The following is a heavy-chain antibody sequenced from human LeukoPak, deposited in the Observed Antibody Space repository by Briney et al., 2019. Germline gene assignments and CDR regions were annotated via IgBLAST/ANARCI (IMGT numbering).Heavy chain of an antibody. CDR3: ARGPRRFGIVVVPAAMRGDY. D-gene: IGHD2-2*01. CDR2: INPNSGGT. J-gene: IGHJ4*02. V-gene: IGHV1-2*02. Sequence: ASVKVSCKASGYTFTGYYMHWVRQAPGQGLEWMGWINPNSGGTNYAQKFQGRVTMTGDTSISTAYMELSRLRSDDTAVYYCARGPRRFGIVVVPAAMRGDYWGQGTLVTVSS. CDR1: GYTFTGYY.